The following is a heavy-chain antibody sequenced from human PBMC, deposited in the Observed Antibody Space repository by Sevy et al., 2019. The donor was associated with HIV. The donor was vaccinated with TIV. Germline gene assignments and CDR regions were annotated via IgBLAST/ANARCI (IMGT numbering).Heavy chain of an antibody. CDR2: ISYDGGNI. D-gene: IGHD2-21*01. Sequence: GGSLRLSCAASGFTFSIYAIHWVRQAPGKGLEWVTVISYDGGNIYYADSVKGRFTVSRDNSKDTVYLQMNSLRPEDTAVYYCARDLPSAVINPFYYYVMDVWGQGTTVTVSS. J-gene: IGHJ6*02. CDR1: GFTFSIYA. CDR3: ARDLPSAVINPFYYYVMDV. V-gene: IGHV3-30*04.